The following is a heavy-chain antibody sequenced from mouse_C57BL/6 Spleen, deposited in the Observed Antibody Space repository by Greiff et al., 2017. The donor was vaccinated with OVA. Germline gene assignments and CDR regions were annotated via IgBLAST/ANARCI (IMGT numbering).Heavy chain of an antibody. J-gene: IGHJ2*01. CDR1: GYTFTDYE. Sequence: QVQLQQSGAELVRPGASVTLSCKASGYTFTDYEMHWVKQTPVHGLEWIGAIDPETGGTAYNQKFKGKAILTADKSSSTAYMELRSLPSEDSAVYDCTEGQLYGYWGQGATLSVS. V-gene: IGHV1-15*01. D-gene: IGHD3-2*01. CDR2: IDPETGGT. CDR3: TEGQLYGY.